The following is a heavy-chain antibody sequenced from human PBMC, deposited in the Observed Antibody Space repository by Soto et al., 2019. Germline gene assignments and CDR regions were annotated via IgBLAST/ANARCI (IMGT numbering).Heavy chain of an antibody. D-gene: IGHD2-21*01. CDR3: ARPSPISRGVIRGDYYMDV. J-gene: IGHJ6*03. V-gene: IGHV4-31*03. Sequence: TLSLTCTVSGGSISSGGYYWSWIRQHPGKGLEWIGYIYYSGSTYYNPSLKSRVTISVDTSKNQFSLKLSSVTAADTAVYYCARPSPISRGVIRGDYYMDVWGKGTTVTVSS. CDR2: IYYSGST. CDR1: GGSISSGGYY.